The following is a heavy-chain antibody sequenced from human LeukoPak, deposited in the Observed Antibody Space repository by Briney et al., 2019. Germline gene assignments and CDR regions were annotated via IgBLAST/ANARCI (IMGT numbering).Heavy chain of an antibody. J-gene: IGHJ2*01. CDR2: IYYSGST. V-gene: IGHV4-31*03. Sequence: KPSETLSLTCTVSGGSISSGGYYWSWIRQHPGKGLEWIGYIYYSGSTYYNPSLKSRVTISVDTSKNQFSLKLSSVTAADTAVYYCARDRPSSIAARRHWYFDLWGRGTLVTVSS. D-gene: IGHD6-6*01. CDR1: GGSISSGGYY. CDR3: ARDRPSSIAARRHWYFDL.